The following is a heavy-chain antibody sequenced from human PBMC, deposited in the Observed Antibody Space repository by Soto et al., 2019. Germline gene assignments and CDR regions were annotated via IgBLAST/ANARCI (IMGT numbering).Heavy chain of an antibody. Sequence: SETLSLTCTVSGGSISSNYWTWIWQPPGKGLEWLGYVYNSGSTNHNPSLKSRVTISEDTSKSQFSLKVNSMTAADTAVYYCARYRREAVAGYTLDNWGQGILVTVSS. J-gene: IGHJ4*02. D-gene: IGHD6-13*01. CDR1: GGSISSNY. CDR3: ARYRREAVAGYTLDN. V-gene: IGHV4-59*01. CDR2: VYNSGST.